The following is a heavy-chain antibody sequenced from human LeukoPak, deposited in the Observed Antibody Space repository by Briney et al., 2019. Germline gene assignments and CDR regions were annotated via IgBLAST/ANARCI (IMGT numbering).Heavy chain of an antibody. CDR1: GFTFSGSA. CDR3: TRQPHRGYSGYDADY. Sequence: GGSLRLSCAASGFTFSGSAMHWVRQASGKGLEWVGRIRSKANSYATAYAASVKGRFTISRDDSKNTAYLQMNSLKTEDTAVYYCTRQPHRGYSGYDADYWGQGTLVTVSS. J-gene: IGHJ4*02. CDR2: IRSKANSYAT. D-gene: IGHD5-12*01. V-gene: IGHV3-73*01.